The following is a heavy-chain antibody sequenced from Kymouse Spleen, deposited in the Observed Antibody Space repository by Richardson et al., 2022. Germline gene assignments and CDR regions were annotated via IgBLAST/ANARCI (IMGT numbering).Heavy chain of an antibody. J-gene: IGHJ4*02. CDR1: GFTFSSYS. Sequence: EVQLVESGGGLVKPGGSLRLSCAASGFTFSSYSMNWVRQAPGKGLEWVSSISSSSSYIYYADSVKGRFTISRDNAKNSLYLQMNSLRAEDTAVYYCARRDYYDSSGYYVFDYWGQGTLVTVSS. D-gene: IGHD3-22*01. V-gene: IGHV3-21*03. CDR3: ARRDYYDSSGYYVFDY. CDR2: ISSSSSYI.